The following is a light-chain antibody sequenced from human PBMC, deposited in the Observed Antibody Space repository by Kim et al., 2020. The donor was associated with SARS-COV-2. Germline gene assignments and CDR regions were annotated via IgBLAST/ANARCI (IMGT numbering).Light chain of an antibody. J-gene: IGLJ3*02. V-gene: IGLV1-47*01. CDR3: AAWDDSLRAWV. CDR1: DSNLGSNY. Sequence: GRRVTLSCAGRDSNLGSNYVYWHQQFPGMAPKLLIYRNNERPSGVPGRFSGSKSGTSAALAISGLRSEDEADYYCAAWDDSLRAWVFGGGTQLTVL. CDR2: RNN.